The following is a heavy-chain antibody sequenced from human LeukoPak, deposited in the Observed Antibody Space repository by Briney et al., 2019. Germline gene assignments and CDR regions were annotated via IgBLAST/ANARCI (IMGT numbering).Heavy chain of an antibody. V-gene: IGHV3-48*04. D-gene: IGHD6-13*01. CDR1: GFTFSSYG. J-gene: IGHJ6*03. CDR2: ISSSGSTK. Sequence: GRSLRLSCAASGFTFSSYGMHWVRQAPGKGLEWVSYISSSGSTKYYADSVKGRFTISRDNAKNSLYLQTNSLRAEDTAVYYCARAFQELPQLYYYYYMDVWGKGTTVTVSS. CDR3: ARAFQELPQLYYYYYMDV.